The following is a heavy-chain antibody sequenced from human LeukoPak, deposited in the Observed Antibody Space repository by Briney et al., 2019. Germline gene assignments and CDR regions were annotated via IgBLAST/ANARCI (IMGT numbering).Heavy chain of an antibody. CDR1: GFTFSSYW. J-gene: IGHJ5*01. Sequence: GGSLRLSCAASGFTFSSYWMNWVRQAPGKGLEWVANIKQDGTEKFYVDSVKGRFTISRDNAKNSLYLQMNSLRAEDTAVYYCAKEGAYPIITYDSWGQRTLVALSS. V-gene: IGHV3-7*01. D-gene: IGHD3-10*01. CDR3: AKEGAYPIITYDS. CDR2: IKQDGTEK.